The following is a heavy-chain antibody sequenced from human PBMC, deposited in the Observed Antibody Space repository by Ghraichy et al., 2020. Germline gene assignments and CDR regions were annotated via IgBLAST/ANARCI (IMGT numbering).Heavy chain of an antibody. CDR2: IYYSGST. J-gene: IGHJ6*02. D-gene: IGHD1-20*01. CDR3: ARAVGNWNHYYYYGMDV. V-gene: IGHV4-59*01. Sequence: SETLSLTCTVSGGSISSYYWSWIRQPPGKGLEWIGYIYYSGSTNYNPSLKSRVTISVDTSKNQFSLKLSSVTAADTAGYYCARAVGNWNHYYYYGMDVWGQGTTVTVSS. CDR1: GGSISSYY.